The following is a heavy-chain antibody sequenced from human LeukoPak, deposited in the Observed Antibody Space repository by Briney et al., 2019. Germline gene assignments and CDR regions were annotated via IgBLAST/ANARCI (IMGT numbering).Heavy chain of an antibody. J-gene: IGHJ6*02. Sequence: GGSLRLSCAASGFTFSSYAMSWVRQAPGKGLEWVSAISGSGGSTYYADSVKGRFTISRDNSKNTLYLQMNSLRAEDTAVYYCAKDLGYCSSTSCYTDYGMDVWGLGTTVTVSS. CDR2: ISGSGGST. CDR1: GFTFSSYA. CDR3: AKDLGYCSSTSCYTDYGMDV. D-gene: IGHD2-2*02. V-gene: IGHV3-23*01.